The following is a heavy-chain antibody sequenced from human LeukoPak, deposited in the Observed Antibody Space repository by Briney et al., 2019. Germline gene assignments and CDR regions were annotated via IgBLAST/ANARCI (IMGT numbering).Heavy chain of an antibody. CDR3: TRTRSYYDSSAFDY. Sequence: GGSLRLSCIGSGFTFGDYAMSWVRRAPGKGLEWVGFIRSRPYGGTTEYAASVKGRFTISRDDSKSIAYLQMNSLRTEDTAVYYCTRTRSYYDSSAFDYWGQGTLVTVSS. J-gene: IGHJ4*02. V-gene: IGHV3-49*04. CDR2: IRSRPYGGTT. CDR1: GFTFGDYA. D-gene: IGHD3-22*01.